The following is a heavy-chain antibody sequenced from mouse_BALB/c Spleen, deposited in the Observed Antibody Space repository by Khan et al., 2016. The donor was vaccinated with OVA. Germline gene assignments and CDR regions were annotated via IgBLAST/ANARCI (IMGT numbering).Heavy chain of an antibody. Sequence: VQLKQPGPELVKPGASVKMSCKASGYTFTNYVLHWVKQKPGQGLEWIGYINPYNGGTTYNEKLQGKATLASDRSSITAYMELSSLTSEDSAFYYCARGNWQSYYFDYWGQGTTLTLSS. CDR2: INPYNGGT. CDR3: ARGNWQSYYFDY. V-gene: IGHV1S136*01. J-gene: IGHJ2*01. D-gene: IGHD4-1*01. CDR1: GYTFTNYV.